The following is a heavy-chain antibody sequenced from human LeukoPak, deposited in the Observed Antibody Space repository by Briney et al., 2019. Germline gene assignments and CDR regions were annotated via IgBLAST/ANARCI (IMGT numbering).Heavy chain of an antibody. V-gene: IGHV1-2*02. CDR1: GYAFTGYY. D-gene: IGHD5-12*01. CDR2: INPNHGGT. CDR3: ARGASPYSGYGHPNFDY. Sequence: GASVKVSCKASGYAFTGYYMHWVRQAAGQGLEWMGWINPNHGGTNYAQKFQGRVTMTRDTSISTAYMELSRLRSDDTAVYYCARGASPYSGYGHPNFDYWGQGTLVTVSS. J-gene: IGHJ4*02.